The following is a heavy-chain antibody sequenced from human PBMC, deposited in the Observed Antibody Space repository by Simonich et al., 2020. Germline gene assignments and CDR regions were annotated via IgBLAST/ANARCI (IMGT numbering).Heavy chain of an antibody. Sequence: QVQLVQSGAEVKKPGASVKVSCKASGYPFTSYGNSWVRQAPGQGLEWMGWISAYNGNTNYAQKLQGRVTMTTDTSTSTAYMELRSLRSDDTAVYYCARASRGTWWYYYFDYWGQGTLVTVSS. D-gene: IGHD2-15*01. CDR1: GYPFTSYG. CDR2: ISAYNGNT. CDR3: ARASRGTWWYYYFDY. V-gene: IGHV1-18*01. J-gene: IGHJ4*02.